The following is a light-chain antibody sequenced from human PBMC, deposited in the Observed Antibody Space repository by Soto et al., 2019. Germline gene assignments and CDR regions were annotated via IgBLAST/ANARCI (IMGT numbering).Light chain of an antibody. CDR1: QRITTY. CDR3: QQTYNTPYT. CDR2: TSG. V-gene: IGKV1-39*01. Sequence: IHMTQSPSSLSASVGDRVTITCRASQRITTYLNWYQQKPGEAPKLLISTSGTLQRGVPSRFTGSGSGTDFTLTITGLQPADFATYFWQQTYNTPYTFGQGTKLEIK. J-gene: IGKJ2*01.